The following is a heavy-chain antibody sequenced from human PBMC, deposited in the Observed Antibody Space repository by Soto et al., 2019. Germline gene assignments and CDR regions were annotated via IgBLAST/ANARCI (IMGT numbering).Heavy chain of an antibody. Sequence: QVQLQESGPGLVKPSGTLSLTCAVSGGSISNSNWWSWVRQPPGKGLEWIGEIYHSGSTKYNPSLKSRVTISVDKSKKQFSLKLSSVTAADTAVYYCARSYGIVLPSYYFDYWGQGTLVTVSS. V-gene: IGHV4-4*02. CDR1: GGSISNSNW. D-gene: IGHD3-22*01. CDR3: ARSYGIVLPSYYFDY. CDR2: IYHSGST. J-gene: IGHJ4*02.